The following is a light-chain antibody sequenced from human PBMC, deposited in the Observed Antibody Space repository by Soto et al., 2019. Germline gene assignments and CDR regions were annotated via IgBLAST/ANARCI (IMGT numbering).Light chain of an antibody. CDR1: QSVSSSY. CDR2: GAS. V-gene: IGKV3-20*01. J-gene: IGKJ4*01. CDR3: QQHGSSRT. Sequence: EIVLPQSPGTLSLSPGERATLSCRASQSVSSSYLALYQQKPGQAPRLLIYGASSRATGIPDRFSGSGSGTDFILTISMLEHEDFTVYYCQQHGSSRTFGGGTKVEIK.